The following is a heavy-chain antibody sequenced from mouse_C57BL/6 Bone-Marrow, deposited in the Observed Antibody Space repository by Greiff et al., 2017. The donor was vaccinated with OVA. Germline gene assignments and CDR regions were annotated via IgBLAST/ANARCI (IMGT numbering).Heavy chain of an antibody. CDR1: GYTFTEYT. J-gene: IGHJ4*01. CDR3: ARHEAGLLGDYYAMDY. CDR2: FYPGSGSI. Sequence: VQLVESGAELVKPGASVKLSCKASGYTFTEYTIHWVKQRSGQGLEWIGWFYPGSGSIKYNEKFKDKATLTADKSSSTVYMELSRLTSEDSAVYFCARHEAGLLGDYYAMDYWGQGTSVTVSS. V-gene: IGHV1-62-2*01. D-gene: IGHD3-1*01.